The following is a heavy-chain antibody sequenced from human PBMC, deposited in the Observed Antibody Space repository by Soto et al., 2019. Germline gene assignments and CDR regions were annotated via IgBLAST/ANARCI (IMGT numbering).Heavy chain of an antibody. CDR1: GGSFSGYY. J-gene: IGHJ5*02. Sequence: SETLPLTCAVYGGSFSGYYWSWIRQPPGKGLEWIGEINHSGSTNYNPSLKSRVTISVDTSKNQFSLKLSSVTAADTAVYYCATPLGANYYDSSGYYTWGQGTLVTVSS. CDR3: ATPLGANYYDSSGYYT. CDR2: INHSGST. D-gene: IGHD3-22*01. V-gene: IGHV4-34*01.